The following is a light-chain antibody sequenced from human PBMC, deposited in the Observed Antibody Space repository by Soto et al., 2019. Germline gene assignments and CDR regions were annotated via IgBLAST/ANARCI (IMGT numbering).Light chain of an antibody. J-gene: IGKJ4*01. CDR1: QTVGSF. Sequence: VLTQSPATLSLSPGERATLSCRASQTVGSFLAWYQQKPGQAPRLLIHDSSDRATGIPARFSGSGSGTDFTLTISSLEPEDDAVYYCQQRSNWPLTFCGGTRVEI. V-gene: IGKV3-11*01. CDR3: QQRSNWPLT. CDR2: DSS.